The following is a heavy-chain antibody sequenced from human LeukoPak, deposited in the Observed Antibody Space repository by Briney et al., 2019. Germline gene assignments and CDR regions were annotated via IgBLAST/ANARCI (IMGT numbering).Heavy chain of an antibody. CDR3: ARYQNYYGSGSYFDYGMDV. D-gene: IGHD3-10*01. J-gene: IGHJ6*02. V-gene: IGHV1-3*01. CDR2: IHAGNGKT. Sequence: ASVKVSCKASGYTFTSYAMHWVRQAPGQRLEWMGSIHAGNGKTKYSQKFQGRVTITRDTSASTAYMELSSLRSEDTAVYYCARYQNYYGSGSYFDYGMDVWGQGTTVTVSS. CDR1: GYTFTSYA.